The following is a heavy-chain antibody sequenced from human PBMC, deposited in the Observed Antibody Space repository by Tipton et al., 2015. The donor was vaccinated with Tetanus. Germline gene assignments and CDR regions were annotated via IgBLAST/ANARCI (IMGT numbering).Heavy chain of an antibody. CDR1: GGSISRYY. CDR2: IDYNGST. V-gene: IGHV4-59*01. J-gene: IGHJ3*02. CDR3: AREDYFDISASDI. Sequence: LRLSCTISGGSISRYYWAWIRQTPGKGLEWIGYIDYNGSTKYNPSLRSRVTLSLDTSKNQISMRLTSVTAADTAVYYCAREDYFDISASDIWGQGTMVTVSS. D-gene: IGHD2/OR15-2a*01.